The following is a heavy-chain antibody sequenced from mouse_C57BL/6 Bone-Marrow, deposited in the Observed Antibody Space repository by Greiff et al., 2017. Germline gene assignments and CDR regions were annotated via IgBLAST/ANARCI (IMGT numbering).Heavy chain of an antibody. Sequence: VQLQQSGPVLVKPGASVKMSCKASGYTFTDYYMNWVKQSHGKSLEWIGVINPYNGGTSYNQKFKGKATLTVAKSSSTAYLELNSRTSEDSAVYYCARGGIYYYGSSYLRYAMDYWGQGTSVTVSS. CDR3: ARGGIYYYGSSYLRYAMDY. V-gene: IGHV1-19*01. J-gene: IGHJ4*01. CDR2: INPYNGGT. CDR1: GYTFTDYY. D-gene: IGHD1-1*01.